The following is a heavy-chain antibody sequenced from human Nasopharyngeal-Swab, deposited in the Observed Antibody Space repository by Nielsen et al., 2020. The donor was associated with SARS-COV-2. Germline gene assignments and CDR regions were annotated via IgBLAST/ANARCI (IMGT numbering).Heavy chain of an antibody. CDR1: GFTFSSYA. V-gene: IGHV3-23*01. Sequence: GGSLRLSCEASGFTFSSYAMSWVRQAPGKGLEWVSAISGSGGSTYYADSVKGRFTISRDNSKNTLYLQMNSLRAEDTAVYYCAKYSGWFTHYYYGMDVWGQGTTVTVSS. D-gene: IGHD6-19*01. CDR2: ISGSGGST. J-gene: IGHJ6*02. CDR3: AKYSGWFTHYYYGMDV.